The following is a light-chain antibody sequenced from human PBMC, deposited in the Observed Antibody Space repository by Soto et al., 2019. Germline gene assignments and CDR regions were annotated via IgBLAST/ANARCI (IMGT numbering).Light chain of an antibody. CDR3: QQSYSTPPYT. V-gene: IGKV1-39*01. CDR2: AAS. Sequence: DIPMTQSPSSLSASVGDRVTITCRASQSISSYLNWYQQKPGKAPKLLIYAASTLQRGVPSRFSGSGSGTDFTLTISSLQPEDFATYYCQQSYSTPPYTFGQGTKLEIK. CDR1: QSISSY. J-gene: IGKJ2*01.